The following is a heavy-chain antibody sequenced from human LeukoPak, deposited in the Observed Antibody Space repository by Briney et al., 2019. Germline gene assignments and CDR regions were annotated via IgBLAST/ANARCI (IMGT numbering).Heavy chain of an antibody. CDR1: GGSISSSSYY. D-gene: IGHD6-13*01. J-gene: IGHJ4*02. Sequence: SETLSLTCTVSGGSISSSSYYWGWIRQPPGKGLEWIGSIYYSGSTYYNPSLKSRVTISVDTSKNQFSLKLSSVTAADTAVYYRARDLEGIAAAGTSNWGQGTLVTVSS. CDR3: ARDLEGIAAAGTSN. V-gene: IGHV4-39*07. CDR2: IYYSGST.